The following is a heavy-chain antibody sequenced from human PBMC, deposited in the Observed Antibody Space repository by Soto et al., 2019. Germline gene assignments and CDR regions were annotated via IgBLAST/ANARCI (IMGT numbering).Heavy chain of an antibody. V-gene: IGHV3-30-3*01. CDR3: ARGGSSSDY. D-gene: IGHD6-6*01. CDR1: GFTFSSYA. J-gene: IGHJ4*02. Sequence: QVQLVESGGGVVQPGRSLRLSCAASGFTFSSYAMHWVRQAPGKGLEWVAVISYDGSNKYYADSVKGRFTISRDNSKNTLYLQMNSLRAEDTAVYYCARGGSSSDYWGQGTLVTVSS. CDR2: ISYDGSNK.